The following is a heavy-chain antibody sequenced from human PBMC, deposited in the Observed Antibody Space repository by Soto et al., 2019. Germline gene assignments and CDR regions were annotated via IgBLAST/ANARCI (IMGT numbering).Heavy chain of an antibody. V-gene: IGHV6-1*01. CDR1: GDSVSSNSAA. CDR2: TYYRSKWYN. D-gene: IGHD3-10*01. CDR3: ARGRGTVIRSGFYYYGMDV. Sequence: PSQTLSLTCAISGDSVSSNSAAWNWIRQSPSRGLEWLGRTYYRSKWYNDYAVSVKSRITINPDTSKNQFSLQLNSVTPEDTAVYYCARGRGTVIRSGFYYYGMDVWGQGTTVTVS. J-gene: IGHJ6*02.